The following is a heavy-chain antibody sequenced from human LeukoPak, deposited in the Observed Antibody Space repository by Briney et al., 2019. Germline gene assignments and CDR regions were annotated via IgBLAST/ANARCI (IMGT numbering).Heavy chain of an antibody. CDR3: ASSQSRFGAFDI. Sequence: SETLSLTCTVSGGSISSYYWSWIRQPPGKGLEWIGYIYYSGSTNYNPSLKSRVTISVDTSKNQFSLKLSSVTAADTAVYYCASSQSRFGAFDIWRQGTMVTVSS. D-gene: IGHD3-3*01. CDR2: IYYSGST. J-gene: IGHJ3*02. V-gene: IGHV4-59*01. CDR1: GGSISSYY.